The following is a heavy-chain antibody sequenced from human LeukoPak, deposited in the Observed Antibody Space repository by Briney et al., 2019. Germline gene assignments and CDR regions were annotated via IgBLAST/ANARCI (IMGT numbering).Heavy chain of an antibody. CDR1: GLTFSSHW. CDR2: ITNDGSST. Sequence: GGSLRLSCAASGLTFSSHWMHWVRQAPGKGLVWVSRITNDGSSTTYADSVKVRFTISRDNAKNMLYLQVNSLRAEDTAVYYCETQQGGNPAYWGQGTLVTVSS. D-gene: IGHD1-14*01. V-gene: IGHV3-74*01. J-gene: IGHJ4*02. CDR3: ETQQGGNPAY.